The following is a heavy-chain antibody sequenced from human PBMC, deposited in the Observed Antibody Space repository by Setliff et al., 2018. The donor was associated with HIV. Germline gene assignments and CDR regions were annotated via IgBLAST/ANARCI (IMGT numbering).Heavy chain of an antibody. J-gene: IGHJ3*01. CDR2: IYYSGST. Sequence: SETLSLTCTVSGGSISSSSYYWGWIRQPPGKGLEWIGSIYYSGSTYYNPSLENRVGMSVDTSKNQFSLKLLSVTAADTAVYYCAKEGGLYFGMLIHDAIDLWGQGTMVTVSS. CDR1: GGSISSSSYY. V-gene: IGHV4-39*07. D-gene: IGHD3-3*01. CDR3: AKEGGLYFGMLIHDAIDL.